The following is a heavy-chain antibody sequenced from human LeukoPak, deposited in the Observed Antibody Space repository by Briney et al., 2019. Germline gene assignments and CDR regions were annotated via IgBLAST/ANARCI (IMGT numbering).Heavy chain of an antibody. Sequence: GGSLRLSCAVSGFRVSDYYMSWVRQAPGKGLEWVGLIRDSGEAFYADFVRGRFTISRDNSKNTLYLQMNSLRAEDTAVYYCAREISRTGAFDIWGQGTMVTVSS. CDR2: IRDSGEA. V-gene: IGHV3-66*03. J-gene: IGHJ3*02. CDR3: AREISRTGAFDI. D-gene: IGHD3-3*02. CDR1: GFRVSDYY.